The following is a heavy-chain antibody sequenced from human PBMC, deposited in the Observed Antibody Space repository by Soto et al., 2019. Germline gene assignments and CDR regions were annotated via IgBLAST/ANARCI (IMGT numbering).Heavy chain of an antibody. Sequence: QVPLVESGGGVVQPGRSLRLSCAASGFTFSSYAMHWVRQAPGKGLEWVAVISYDGSNKYYADSVKGRFTISRDNSKNTLYLQMNSLRAEDTAVYYCARDYGEDYVFDYWGQGTLVTVSS. CDR1: GFTFSSYA. V-gene: IGHV3-30-3*01. CDR3: ARDYGEDYVFDY. CDR2: ISYDGSNK. J-gene: IGHJ4*02. D-gene: IGHD4-17*01.